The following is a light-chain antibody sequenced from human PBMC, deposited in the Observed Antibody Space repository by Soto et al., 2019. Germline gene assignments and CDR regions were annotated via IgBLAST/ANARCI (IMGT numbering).Light chain of an antibody. CDR2: SHN. J-gene: IGLJ1*01. V-gene: IGLV1-47*02. CDR1: SSNIGSNA. CDR3: AAWDDSLSGYV. Sequence: QSVLTQSPSASGAPGQRVTISCSGSSSNIGSNAVNWYQHLPGAAPKLLIYSHNQRPSGVPDRFSGSKSGTSASLAISGLRSEDEADYYCAAWDDSLSGYVFGTGTKLTVL.